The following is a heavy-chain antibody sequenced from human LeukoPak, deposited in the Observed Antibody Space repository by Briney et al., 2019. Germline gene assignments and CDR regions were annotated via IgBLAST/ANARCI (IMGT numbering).Heavy chain of an antibody. D-gene: IGHD6-19*01. CDR2: IYYSGST. CDR3: ARISDSSGWYWFRGSGVYNWFDP. Sequence: SETLSLTCTVSGGSISRYYWSWIRQPPGKGLEWIGYIYYSGSTNYNPSLKSRVTISVDTSKNQFSLKLSSVTAADTAVYYCARISDSSGWYWFRGSGVYNWFDPWGPGTLVTVSS. V-gene: IGHV4-59*01. CDR1: GGSISRYY. J-gene: IGHJ5*02.